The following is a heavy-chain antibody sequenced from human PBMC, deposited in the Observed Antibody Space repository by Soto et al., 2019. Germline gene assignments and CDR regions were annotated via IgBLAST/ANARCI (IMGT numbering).Heavy chain of an antibody. Sequence: GGSLRLSCAASGFTFSSYAMHWVRQAPGKGLEWVAVISYDGSNKYYADSVKGRFTISRDNSKNTLYLQMNSLRAEDTAVYYCARDGGIRCSGGSCYADWYFDLRGRGTLVTVSS. V-gene: IGHV3-30*04. J-gene: IGHJ2*01. CDR1: GFTFSSYA. CDR3: ARDGGIRCSGGSCYADWYFDL. D-gene: IGHD2-15*01. CDR2: ISYDGSNK.